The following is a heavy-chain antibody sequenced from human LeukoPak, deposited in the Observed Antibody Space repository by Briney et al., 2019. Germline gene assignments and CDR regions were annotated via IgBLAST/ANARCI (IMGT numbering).Heavy chain of an antibody. Sequence: GGSLRLSCAASGFTFNDYYMSWIRQAPGKGLEWVSYISSSGSTIYYADSVKGRFTISRDNAKNSLYLQMNSLRAEDTAVYYCAKEGYSSSWYFDYWGQGTLVTVSS. CDR3: AKEGYSSSWYFDY. V-gene: IGHV3-11*01. D-gene: IGHD6-13*01. CDR1: GFTFNDYY. J-gene: IGHJ4*02. CDR2: ISSSGSTI.